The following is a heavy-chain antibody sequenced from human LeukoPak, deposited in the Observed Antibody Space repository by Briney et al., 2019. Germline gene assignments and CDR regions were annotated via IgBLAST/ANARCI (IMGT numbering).Heavy chain of an antibody. CDR2: FSAYNGNT. CDR1: GYTFTSYG. CDR3: ARGELWFGELLQDY. D-gene: IGHD3-10*01. J-gene: IGHJ4*02. Sequence: ASVKVSCKASGYTFTSYGISWVRQAPGQGLEWMGWFSAYNGNTNYAQKVQGRVTMTTDTSTSTAYMELWSLRSDDTAVYYCARGELWFGELLQDYWGQGTLVTVSS. V-gene: IGHV1-18*04.